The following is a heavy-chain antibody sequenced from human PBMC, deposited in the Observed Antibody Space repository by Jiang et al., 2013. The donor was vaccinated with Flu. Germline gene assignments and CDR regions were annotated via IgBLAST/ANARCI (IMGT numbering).Heavy chain of an antibody. CDR2: FYYSGST. D-gene: IGHD3-22*01. V-gene: IGHV4-39*07. Sequence: GSGLVKPSETLSLTCTVSGDSISTSSYYWGWIRQSPGRGLEWIGSFYYSGSTYYSPSLKSRVTISVDTSKNEFSLKLSSVTAADTAVYYCVSRPTYYYDSSSGTYYISQHWYFDLWGRGTLVTVSS. J-gene: IGHJ2*01. CDR3: VSRPTYYYDSSSGTYYISQHWYFDL. CDR1: GDSISTSSYY.